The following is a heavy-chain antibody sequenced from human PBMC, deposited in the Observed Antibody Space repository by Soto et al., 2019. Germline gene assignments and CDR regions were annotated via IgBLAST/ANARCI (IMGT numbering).Heavy chain of an antibody. CDR2: IYYSGST. CDR1: GGSIKSGSYY. Sequence: SETLSLTCTVSGGSIKSGSYYWGWVRQPPGKGLQWIGNIYYSGSTYYNPSLKSRVTISVDTSKNQFSLKLSSVTAADTAVYYCARQVVVAATAAFDIWGQGTMVTVSS. J-gene: IGHJ3*02. D-gene: IGHD2-15*01. V-gene: IGHV4-39*07. CDR3: ARQVVVAATAAFDI.